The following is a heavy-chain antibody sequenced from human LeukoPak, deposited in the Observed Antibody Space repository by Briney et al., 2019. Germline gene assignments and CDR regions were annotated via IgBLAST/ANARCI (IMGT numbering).Heavy chain of an antibody. D-gene: IGHD6-19*01. CDR2: IGTAGDT. CDR1: GFTFSSYD. Sequence: PGGSLRLSCAASGFTFSSYDMHWVRQATGKGLEWVSAIGTAGDTYYPGSVKGRFTISRNNVKNSLYLQMNSLRAEDTAVYYCARDRETVAGTLGWFDPWGQGTLVTVSS. V-gene: IGHV3-13*01. J-gene: IGHJ5*02. CDR3: ARDRETVAGTLGWFDP.